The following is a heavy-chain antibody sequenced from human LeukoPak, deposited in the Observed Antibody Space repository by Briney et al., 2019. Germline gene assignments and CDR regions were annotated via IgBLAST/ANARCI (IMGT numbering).Heavy chain of an antibody. V-gene: IGHV3-30*18. CDR2: TSYDGSKE. J-gene: IGHJ4*02. Sequence: GGSLRLSCAASGFTFSSYAMSWVRQAPGKGLEWVALTSYDGSKEFYADSVKGRVTISRDNSKNTLYLQMNSLRAEDTAVYYCAKDHDKYSYDYYFDSWGQGTLVTVSS. CDR3: AKDHDKYSYDYYFDS. D-gene: IGHD5-18*01. CDR1: GFTFSSYA.